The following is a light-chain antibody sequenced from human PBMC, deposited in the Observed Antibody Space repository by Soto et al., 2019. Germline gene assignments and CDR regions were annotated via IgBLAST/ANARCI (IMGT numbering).Light chain of an antibody. CDR1: SSDVGAYNY. Sequence: QSVLTQPASVSGSPGQSITISCTGTSSDVGAYNYVSWYQQYPGKAPKYIIYDVTNRPSGVSYRFSGSKPGNTASLTISGLQAEDEADYYCSSYTTSSTLYVFGTGTKVTVL. J-gene: IGLJ1*01. V-gene: IGLV2-14*03. CDR2: DVT. CDR3: SSYTTSSTLYV.